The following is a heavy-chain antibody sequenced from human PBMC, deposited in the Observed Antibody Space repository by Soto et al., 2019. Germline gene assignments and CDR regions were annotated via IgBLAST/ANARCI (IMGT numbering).Heavy chain of an antibody. CDR2: INPNSGGT. Sequence: ASVEVSCKASGYTFTGYYMHWVRQAPGQGLEWMGWINPNSGGTNYAQKFQGWVTMTRDTSISTAYMELSRLRSDDTAVYYCARVRNYPGAYGMDVWGQGTTVTVSS. V-gene: IGHV1-2*04. CDR1: GYTFTGYY. D-gene: IGHD1-7*01. CDR3: ARVRNYPGAYGMDV. J-gene: IGHJ6*02.